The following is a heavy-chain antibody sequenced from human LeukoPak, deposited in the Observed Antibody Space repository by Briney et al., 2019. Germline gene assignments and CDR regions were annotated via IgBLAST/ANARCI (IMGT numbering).Heavy chain of an antibody. CDR1: GGSISSYY. CDR3: ARGYSTSLSRFDP. D-gene: IGHD2-2*01. CDR2: TNYSGST. Sequence: SETLSLTCTVSGGSISSYYWSWIRQPPGKGLEWIGYTNYSGSTNYNPSLKSRVTISIDTSKNQFSLKVSSVTAADTAVYYCARGYSTSLSRFDPWGQGTLVTVSS. J-gene: IGHJ5*02. V-gene: IGHV4-59*01.